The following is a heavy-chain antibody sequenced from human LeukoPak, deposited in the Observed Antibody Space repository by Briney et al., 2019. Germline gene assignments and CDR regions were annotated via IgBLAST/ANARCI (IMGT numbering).Heavy chain of an antibody. D-gene: IGHD2-15*01. V-gene: IGHV3-30*04. Sequence: GGSLRLSCAASGFTFSSYAVHWVRQAPGKGLEWVAVILYDASSKYYEDSVKGRFTISRDNAKNTLYLQMNSLRPDDTAVYYCARDSSGGARNWFDPWGQGTLVTVSS. CDR2: ILYDASSK. J-gene: IGHJ5*02. CDR1: GFTFSSYA. CDR3: ARDSSGGARNWFDP.